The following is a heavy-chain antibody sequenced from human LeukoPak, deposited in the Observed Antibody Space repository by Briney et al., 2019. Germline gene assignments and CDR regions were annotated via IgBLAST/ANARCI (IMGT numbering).Heavy chain of an antibody. J-gene: IGHJ6*03. Sequence: ASVKVSCKASGYTFTSYDINWVRQATGQGLEWMGWMNPNSGNTGYAQKFQGRVTITRNTSISTAYMELSSLRSEDTAVYYCARSAWIQLWLHYYYYVDVWGKGTTVTVSS. CDR2: MNPNSGNT. CDR1: GYTFTSYD. D-gene: IGHD5-18*01. V-gene: IGHV1-8*03. CDR3: ARSAWIQLWLHYYYYVDV.